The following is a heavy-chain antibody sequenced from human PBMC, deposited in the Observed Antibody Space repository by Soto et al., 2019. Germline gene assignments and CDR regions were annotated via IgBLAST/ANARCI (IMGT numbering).Heavy chain of an antibody. CDR3: ARVAGHKNARFDT. Sequence: ASVKVYRKASGYSITKYHMHWVRKAPGQGLEWMGWINPGSGVTNQAQKFQGGVTMTRDTSITTTYMELNSLTSDDTAVYYCARVAGHKNARFDTWGQGALVTVPS. V-gene: IGHV1-2*02. J-gene: IGHJ4*02. CDR2: INPGSGVT. D-gene: IGHD1-1*01. CDR1: GYSITKYH.